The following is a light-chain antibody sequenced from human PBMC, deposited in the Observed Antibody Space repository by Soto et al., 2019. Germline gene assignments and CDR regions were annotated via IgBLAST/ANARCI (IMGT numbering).Light chain of an antibody. Sequence: DIQLTQSPFFLSASVGDRVTISCRASQAIYSYLAWYQQKPGKAPKLLIFGASKLQSGVPSRFSGSGSGTEFTLTIRSLQPEDFATYYCQQLNSHPRTFGQGTKLEIK. CDR2: GAS. CDR3: QQLNSHPRT. J-gene: IGKJ2*01. V-gene: IGKV1-9*01. CDR1: QAIYSY.